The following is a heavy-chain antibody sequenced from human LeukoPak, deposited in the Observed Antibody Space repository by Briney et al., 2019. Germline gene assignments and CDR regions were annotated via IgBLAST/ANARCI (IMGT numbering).Heavy chain of an antibody. V-gene: IGHV3-23*01. D-gene: IGHD6-13*01. Sequence: GSLRLSCAASGFTFSTYAMSWVRQAPEKGLEWVSAISGSGGSTYYADSVKGRFTISRDNSKNTLYLQMNSLRAEDTSIYFCAKALEQETVIALDSWGQGTLVTVSS. CDR1: GFTFSTYA. J-gene: IGHJ4*02. CDR3: AKALEQETVIALDS. CDR2: ISGSGGST.